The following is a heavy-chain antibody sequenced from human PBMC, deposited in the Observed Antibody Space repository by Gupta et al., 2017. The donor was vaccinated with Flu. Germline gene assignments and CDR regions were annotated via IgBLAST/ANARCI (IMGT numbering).Heavy chain of an antibody. V-gene: IGHV3-30*18. CDR2: ISNDGGLH. D-gene: IGHD3-22*01. CDR3: AKPVDHSGYYAFDD. CDR1: GFSFRSLS. Sequence: QVQLVESGGGLVQPGRPLSLSCAASGFSFRSLSMHWVRQGPGKGLEWMSFISNDGGLHYYADSLKGRFTVSRDNSKSTLDLHMSSLKPEDTAIYYCAKPVDHSGYYAFDDWGQGTRVTVSS. J-gene: IGHJ4*02.